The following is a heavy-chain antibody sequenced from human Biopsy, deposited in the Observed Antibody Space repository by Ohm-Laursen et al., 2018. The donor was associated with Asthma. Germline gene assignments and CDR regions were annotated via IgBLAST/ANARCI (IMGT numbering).Heavy chain of an antibody. J-gene: IGHJ4*02. Sequence: GTLSLTCTVSGASITSSAYYWGWIRQPPGKGLEWIGSMYYGETTYYSPSLKSLVTISVDTSKNLFSLILSSVTAADTAVYYCARHDHRWDTYADFWGQGTLVTVSS. D-gene: IGHD2-2*01. V-gene: IGHV4-39*01. CDR3: ARHDHRWDTYADF. CDR2: MYYGETT. CDR1: GASITSSAYY.